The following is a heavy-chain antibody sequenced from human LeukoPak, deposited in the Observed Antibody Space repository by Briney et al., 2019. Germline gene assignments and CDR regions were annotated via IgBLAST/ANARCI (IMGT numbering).Heavy chain of an antibody. Sequence: PSETLSLTCTVSGGSISSSSYFWGWIRQPPGKGLESIGSIYYSGSTYYNPSLKSRVTISVDTSKNQFSLKLSSVTAADTAVYYCARDSFITIFGVVKDAFDIWGQGTMVTVSS. CDR3: ARDSFITIFGVVKDAFDI. V-gene: IGHV4-39*07. D-gene: IGHD3-3*01. J-gene: IGHJ3*02. CDR1: GGSISSSSYF. CDR2: IYYSGST.